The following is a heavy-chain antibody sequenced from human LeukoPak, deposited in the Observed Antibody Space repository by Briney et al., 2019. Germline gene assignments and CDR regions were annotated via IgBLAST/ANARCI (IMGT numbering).Heavy chain of an antibody. Sequence: KASETLSLTCGVYGGSFSGYYWGWIRQPPGKGLEWLGEINHSGSTNYSPSLKSRLTISLDTSKNQFSLKLTSVTAADTAVYYCARGEGGYVDYWGQGTLVTVSS. CDR3: ARGEGGYVDY. V-gene: IGHV4-34*01. CDR1: GGSFSGYY. J-gene: IGHJ4*02. D-gene: IGHD3-22*01. CDR2: INHSGST.